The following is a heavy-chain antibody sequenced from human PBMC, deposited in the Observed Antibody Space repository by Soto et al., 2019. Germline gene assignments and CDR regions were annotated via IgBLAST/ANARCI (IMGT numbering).Heavy chain of an antibody. D-gene: IGHD5-18*01. V-gene: IGHV1-3*01. Sequence: ASVKVSCKASGYTFTRYAMHWVRQAPGQRLEWMGWINAGNGNTKYSQKFQGRVTITRDTSASTAYMELSSLRSEDTAVYYCARELSLSRGYSYGLVGYWGQGTLVTVS. CDR2: INAGNGNT. CDR3: ARELSLSRGYSYGLVGY. J-gene: IGHJ4*02. CDR1: GYTFTRYA.